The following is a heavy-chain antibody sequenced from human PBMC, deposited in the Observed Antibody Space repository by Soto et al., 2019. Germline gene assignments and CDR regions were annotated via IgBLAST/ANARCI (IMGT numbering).Heavy chain of an antibody. V-gene: IGHV4-31*03. Sequence: PSETLSLTCTVSGGSISSGGYYWSWIRQHPGKGLEWIGYIYYSGSTYYNPSLKSRVTTSVDTSKNQFSLKLSSVTAADTAVYYCARSGGGYCTNGVCYIGSLVYYYYYYGMDVWGQGTTVTVSS. CDR3: ARSGGGYCTNGVCYIGSLVYYYYYYGMDV. J-gene: IGHJ6*02. CDR2: IYYSGST. CDR1: GGSISSGGYY. D-gene: IGHD2-8*01.